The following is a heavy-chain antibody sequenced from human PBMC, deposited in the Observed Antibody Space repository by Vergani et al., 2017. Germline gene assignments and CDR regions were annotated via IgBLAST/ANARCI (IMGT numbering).Heavy chain of an antibody. J-gene: IGHJ5*02. CDR3: ARGITMIVVVTSEGSWFDP. D-gene: IGHD3-22*01. CDR2: IYYSGSN. Sequence: QVQLQEAGPGLVKPSQTLSIACTVSGGFISSGDYYWSWVRQPPGKGLEWIGYIYYSGSNYYNPSLKSRVTISVDTFKNQYSLKLSYVTAAVTAVYYCARGITMIVVVTSEGSWFDPWGQGTLVTVSS. V-gene: IGHV4-30-4*01. CDR1: GGFISSGDYY.